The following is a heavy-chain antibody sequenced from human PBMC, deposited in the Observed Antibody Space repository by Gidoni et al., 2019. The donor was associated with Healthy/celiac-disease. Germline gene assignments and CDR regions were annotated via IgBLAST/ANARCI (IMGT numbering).Heavy chain of an antibody. Sequence: QVQLVESGGGVVEPGRSLRLSCAASGFTFRSYGMHWVRQAPGKGLEWGAVISDDGSKKYSADSVNGRLTISRDNSKNTLYLQMNSLRAEDTAVYYCASWSHVDIVATTRGAYYFDYWGQGTLVTVSS. V-gene: IGHV3-30*03. J-gene: IGHJ4*02. CDR1: GFTFRSYG. CDR3: ASWSHVDIVATTRGAYYFDY. CDR2: ISDDGSKK. D-gene: IGHD5-12*01.